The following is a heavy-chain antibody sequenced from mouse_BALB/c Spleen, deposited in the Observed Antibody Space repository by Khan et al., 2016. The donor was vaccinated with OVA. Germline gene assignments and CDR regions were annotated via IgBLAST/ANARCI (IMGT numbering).Heavy chain of an antibody. CDR3: ARTARIKY. V-gene: IGHV3-2*02. J-gene: IGHJ2*01. CDR1: GYSITSGYG. Sequence: EVKLEESGPGLVKPSQSLSLTCTVTGYSITSGYGWNWIRQFPGNKLEWMGYISYSGSTNYNPSLKSRISITRDTSKNQFFLQLNSVTTEDTATYYCARTARIKYWGQGTTLTVYS. CDR2: ISYSGST. D-gene: IGHD1-2*01.